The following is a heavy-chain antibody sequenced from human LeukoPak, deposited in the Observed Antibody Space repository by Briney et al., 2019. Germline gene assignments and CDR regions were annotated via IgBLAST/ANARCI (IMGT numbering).Heavy chain of an antibody. D-gene: IGHD3-16*01. J-gene: IGHJ4*02. V-gene: IGHV4-39*02. Sequence: SETLSLTCTVSLVAISSSSYDWGWIRQPPGKGLEWIGAIYYTAATYYNPSLRSRVTVSVAPSKNHFSLNLKIVNPDATALYYCASAPRQASIGGLDYWGQGTLVTVSS. CDR3: ASAPRQASIGGLDY. CDR1: LVAISSSSYD. CDR2: IYYTAAT.